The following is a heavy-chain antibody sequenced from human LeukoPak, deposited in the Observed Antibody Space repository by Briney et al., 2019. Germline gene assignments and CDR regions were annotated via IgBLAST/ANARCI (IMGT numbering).Heavy chain of an antibody. CDR2: ISAYNGNT. Sequence: GASVKVSCKASGYTFISYGISWVRQAPGQGLEWMGWISAYNGNTNYAQKFQGRVTMTTDTSTSTAYMELRSLKFEDTAVYYCVRGRKSYSSGWYVEDDYWGQGTLVTVSS. CDR3: VRGRKSYSSGWYVEDDY. D-gene: IGHD6-19*01. J-gene: IGHJ4*02. CDR1: GYTFISYG. V-gene: IGHV1-18*01.